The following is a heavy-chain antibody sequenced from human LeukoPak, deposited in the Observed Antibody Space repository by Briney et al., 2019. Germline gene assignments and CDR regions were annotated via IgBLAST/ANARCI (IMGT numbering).Heavy chain of an antibody. Sequence: GGSLRLSCAASGFTFSDYGMNWVRQAPGKGLEWLSHISSTSITIKYADSVKGRFTISRDNAKNTLHLQMNSLRAEDTAVYYCARGARGSGTASDYWGQGTLVTVSS. CDR2: ISSTSITI. CDR1: GFTFSDYG. D-gene: IGHD3-10*01. J-gene: IGHJ4*02. V-gene: IGHV3-48*04. CDR3: ARGARGSGTASDY.